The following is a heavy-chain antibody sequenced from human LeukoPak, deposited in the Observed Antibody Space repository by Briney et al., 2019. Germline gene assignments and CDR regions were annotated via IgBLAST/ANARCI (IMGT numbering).Heavy chain of an antibody. CDR1: GFTFSSYW. CDR3: ARGVVATIFPFDY. Sequence: GGSLRLSCAASGFTFSSYWMSWVRQAPGKGLEWVANIKQDGSEKYYVDSVEGRFTISRDNAKNSLYLQMNSLRAEDTAVYYCARGVVATIFPFDYWGQGTLVTVSS. D-gene: IGHD5-12*01. CDR2: IKQDGSEK. J-gene: IGHJ4*02. V-gene: IGHV3-7*01.